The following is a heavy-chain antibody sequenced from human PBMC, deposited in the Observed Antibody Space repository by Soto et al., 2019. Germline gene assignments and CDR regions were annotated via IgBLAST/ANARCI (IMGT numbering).Heavy chain of an antibody. V-gene: IGHV2-5*02. Sequence: QITLKESGPTLVKPTQTLTLTCTFSGFSLTTGGVGVGWIRQPPGKALEWLALIYWDDDKRYSPSLKSRLTVTNDTSKTQVLLTMTNMDPVDTATYYCALSRCGGACLGSYSSHYYYGMDVWGQGTTVTVSS. CDR3: ALSRCGGACLGSYSSHYYYGMDV. D-gene: IGHD2-21*02. CDR2: IYWDDDK. CDR1: GFSLTTGGVG. J-gene: IGHJ6*02.